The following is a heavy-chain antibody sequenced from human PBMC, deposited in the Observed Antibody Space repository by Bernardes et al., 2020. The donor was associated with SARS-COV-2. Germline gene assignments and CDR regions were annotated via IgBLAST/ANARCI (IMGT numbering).Heavy chain of an antibody. J-gene: IGHJ4*02. CDR3: ARHESYYDFWSGYSPQLFDY. V-gene: IGHV4-59*08. D-gene: IGHD3-3*01. CDR2: IYYSGST. CDR1: GGSISSYY. Sequence: SETLSLTCTVSGGSISSYYWSWIRQPPGKGLEWIGYIYYSGSTNYNPSLKSRVTISVDTSKNQFSLKLSSVTAADTAVYYCARHESYYDFWSGYSPQLFDYWGQGTLVTVSS.